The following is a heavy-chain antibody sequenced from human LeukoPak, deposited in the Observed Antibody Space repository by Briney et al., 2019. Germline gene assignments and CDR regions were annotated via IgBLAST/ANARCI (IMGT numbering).Heavy chain of an antibody. J-gene: IGHJ1*01. CDR1: GGSFSGYY. CDR3: AKDRGVPGAEYLQH. Sequence: ETLSLTCAVYGGSFSGYYWSWVRQAPGKGLEWVSTISDSGGTTYYADSVKGRFSISRDNSKNTLYLQMNSLRAEDTAIYYCAKDRGVPGAEYLQHWGQGTLVTVSS. V-gene: IGHV3-23*01. CDR2: ISDSGGTT. D-gene: IGHD1-1*01.